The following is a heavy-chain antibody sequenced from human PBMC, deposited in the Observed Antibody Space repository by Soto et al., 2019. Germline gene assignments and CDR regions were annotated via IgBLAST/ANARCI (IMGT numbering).Heavy chain of an antibody. CDR2: ISYDGSNK. CDR1: GFTFSSYA. V-gene: IGHV3-30-3*01. CDR3: AREMGGSSSPNDAFDI. Sequence: VQLVESGGGVVQPGRSLRLSCAASGFTFSSYAMHWVRQAPGKGLEWVAVISYDGSNKYYADSVKGRFTISRDNSKNTLYLQMNSLRAEDTAVYYCAREMGGSSSPNDAFDIWGQGTMVTVSS. J-gene: IGHJ3*02. D-gene: IGHD6-6*01.